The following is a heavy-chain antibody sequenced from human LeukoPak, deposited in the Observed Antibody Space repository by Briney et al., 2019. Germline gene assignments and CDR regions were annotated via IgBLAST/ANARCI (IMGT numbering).Heavy chain of an antibody. CDR2: ISYDGSNK. CDR3: ANGGRAHYYYYGMDV. Sequence: GRSLRLSCAASGFTFSSYGMHWVRQAPGKGLEWVAVISYDGSNKYYADSVKGRFTISRDNSENTLYLQMNSLRAEDTAVYYCANGGRAHYYYYGMDVWGQGTTVTVSS. D-gene: IGHD1-26*01. CDR1: GFTFSSYG. J-gene: IGHJ6*02. V-gene: IGHV3-30*18.